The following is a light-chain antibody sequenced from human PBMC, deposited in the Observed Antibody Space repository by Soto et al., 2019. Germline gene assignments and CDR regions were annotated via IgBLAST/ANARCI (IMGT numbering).Light chain of an antibody. J-gene: IGKJ3*01. CDR2: GAS. CDR3: QHYGTSPFT. V-gene: IGKV3-20*01. CDR1: QTISNTF. Sequence: EIVLTQSPGTLSLSPGERATLSCRASQTISNTFLAWYQQRPGQAPRLLIYGASGRAAGIPDRFSGSGSGTDFTLSISRLEPEDFAVYYCQHYGTSPFTFGPGTKVEIK.